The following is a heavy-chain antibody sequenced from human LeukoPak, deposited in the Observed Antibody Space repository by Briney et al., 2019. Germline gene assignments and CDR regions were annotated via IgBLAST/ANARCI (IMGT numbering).Heavy chain of an antibody. CDR2: INPSDETT. V-gene: IGHV1-46*01. D-gene: IGHD2-15*01. CDR3: ARVSEGGGSFNAFDY. Sequence: GASVKVSCKASGYTFTTYYIHWVRQAPGQGLEWMGIINPSDETTSYAQKFQGRVTMTRDMSTSTVYLELSSLRSEDTAVYYCARVSEGGGSFNAFDYWGQGTLVTVSS. CDR1: GYTFTTYY. J-gene: IGHJ4*02.